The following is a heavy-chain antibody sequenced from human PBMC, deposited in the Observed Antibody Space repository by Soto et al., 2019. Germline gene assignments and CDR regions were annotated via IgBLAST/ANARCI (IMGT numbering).Heavy chain of an antibody. Sequence: PGQSQKICCKGCGCNFTSYWSGWVRQMPGKGLEWMGIIYPGDSDTRYSPSFQGQVTISADKSISTAYLQWSSLKASDTAMYYCARPYYGSGRGWFDPWGQGTLVTVSS. D-gene: IGHD3-10*01. CDR1: GCNFTSYW. CDR3: ARPYYGSGRGWFDP. V-gene: IGHV5-51*01. CDR2: IYPGDSDT. J-gene: IGHJ5*02.